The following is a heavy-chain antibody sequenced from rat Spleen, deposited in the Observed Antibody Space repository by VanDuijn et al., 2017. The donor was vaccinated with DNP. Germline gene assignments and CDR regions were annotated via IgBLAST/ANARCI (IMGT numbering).Heavy chain of an antibody. V-gene: IGHV5S13*01. CDR1: GFIFSTYG. CDR3: IRRGSFDY. J-gene: IGHJ2*01. CDR2: ITNSGGNT. D-gene: IGHD1-12*02. Sequence: EVQLVESGGGFVQPGRSLKLSCAASGFIFSTYGMAWVRQAPTKGLEWVASITNSGGNTYYRDSVKGRFTISRDNAKSTLYLQMDSLRSEDTATYYCIRRGSFDYWGQGVMVTVSS.